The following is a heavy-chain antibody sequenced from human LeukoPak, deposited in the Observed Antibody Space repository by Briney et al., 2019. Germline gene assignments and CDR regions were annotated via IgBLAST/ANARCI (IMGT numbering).Heavy chain of an antibody. J-gene: IGHJ3*02. V-gene: IGHV1-18*01. CDR3: ARDPYPDAFDI. CDR2: ISAYNGNT. CDR1: GYTFTSYD. Sequence: ASVKVSCKASGYTFTSYDINWVRQATGQGLEWMGWISAYNGNTNYAQKLQGRVTMTTDTSTSTAYMELRSLRSDDTAVYYCARDPYPDAFDIWGQGTMVTVSS.